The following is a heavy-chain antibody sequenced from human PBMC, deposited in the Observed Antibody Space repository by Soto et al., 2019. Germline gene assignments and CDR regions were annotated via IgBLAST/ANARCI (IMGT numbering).Heavy chain of an antibody. J-gene: IGHJ6*02. V-gene: IGHV1-18*04. CDR3: AREGRGYSGYDYSYYYGMDV. Sequence: ASVKVSCKASGYTFTSYGISWVRQAPGQGLEWMGWISAYNGNTNYAQKLQGRVTMTTDTSTSTAYMELRRLRSDDKAVYYCAREGRGYSGYDYSYYYGMDVWGQGTTVTVSS. D-gene: IGHD5-12*01. CDR2: ISAYNGNT. CDR1: GYTFTSYG.